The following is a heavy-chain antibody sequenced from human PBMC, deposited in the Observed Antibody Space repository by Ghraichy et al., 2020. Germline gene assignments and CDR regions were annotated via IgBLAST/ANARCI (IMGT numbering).Heavy chain of an antibody. J-gene: IGHJ6*02. D-gene: IGHD6-25*01. CDR2: IKQDGSEE. CDR3: AKNIVAAGKYYFYYYGRDV. CDR1: GFTFSGYW. V-gene: IGHV3-7*01. Sequence: GGSLRLSCAASGFTFSGYWMSWVRQAPGKGLEWVASIKQDGSEEHYVDSVKGRFTISRDNAKNSLSLQMNSLRAEDTAVYYCAKNIVAAGKYYFYYYGRDVWGQRATGTVSS.